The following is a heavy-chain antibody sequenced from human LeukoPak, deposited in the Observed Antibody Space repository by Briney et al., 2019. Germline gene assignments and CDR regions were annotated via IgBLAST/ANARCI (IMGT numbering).Heavy chain of an antibody. CDR2: INHSGST. CDR3: ASRLTAMAFGLDY. Sequence: SETLSLTCSVYGGSFSGYYWSWIRQPPGKGLEWIGEINHSGSTNYNPSLKSRVTISVDTSKNQFSLKLSSATAAYSAVYYCASRLTAMAFGLDYWGQGTLVTVSS. V-gene: IGHV4-34*01. CDR1: GGSFSGYY. J-gene: IGHJ4*02. D-gene: IGHD5-18*01.